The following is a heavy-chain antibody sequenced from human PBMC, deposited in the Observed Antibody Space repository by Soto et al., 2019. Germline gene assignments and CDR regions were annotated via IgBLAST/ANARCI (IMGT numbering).Heavy chain of an antibody. CDR2: ISSTSSYI. D-gene: IGHD3-22*01. J-gene: IGHJ4*02. V-gene: IGHV3-21*04. Sequence: GGSLRLSCAASGFTFSTYSMNWVRQAPGKGLEWVSSISSTSSYIYYADSVRGRFTISRDNAKNSLYLQMNSLRAEDTAVYYCTRDDGYDISGYIVDYWGQGTLVTVSS. CDR3: TRDDGYDISGYIVDY. CDR1: GFTFSTYS.